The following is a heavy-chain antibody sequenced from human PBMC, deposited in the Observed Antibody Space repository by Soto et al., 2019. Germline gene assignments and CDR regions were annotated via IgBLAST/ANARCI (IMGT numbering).Heavy chain of an antibody. V-gene: IGHV1-8*01. Sequence: ASVKVSCKASGYTFTSYDINWVRQATGQGLEWMGWMNPNSGNTVYAQKFQGRVTITADESTSTAYMELSSLRSEDTAVYYCASYISPTLRGRPFDYWGQGTLVTVSS. CDR1: GYTFTSYD. CDR3: ASYISPTLRGRPFDY. J-gene: IGHJ4*02. CDR2: MNPNSGNT. D-gene: IGHD3-10*01.